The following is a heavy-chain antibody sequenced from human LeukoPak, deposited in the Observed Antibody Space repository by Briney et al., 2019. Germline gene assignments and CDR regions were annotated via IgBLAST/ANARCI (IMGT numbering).Heavy chain of an antibody. V-gene: IGHV4-38-2*02. Sequence: SETLSLTCTVSGYSISSGYYWGWIRQPPGKGLEWIGSIYHSGSTYYNPSLKSRVTISVDTSKNQFSLKLSSVTAADTAVYYCARGYSSSWYFNWFDPWGQGTLVTVSS. CDR1: GYSISSGYY. D-gene: IGHD6-13*01. CDR2: IYHSGST. CDR3: ARGYSSSWYFNWFDP. J-gene: IGHJ5*02.